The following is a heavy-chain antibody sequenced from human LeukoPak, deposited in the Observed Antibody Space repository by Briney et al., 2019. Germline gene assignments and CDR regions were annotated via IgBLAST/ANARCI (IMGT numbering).Heavy chain of an antibody. D-gene: IGHD2-2*01. Sequence: GGSLRLSCVASTFTFNTYTIHWVRQAPGKGLEWVAVISGDGSHKYYSDSVKGRFIISRDNSKNTLYLQMNSLGAEDTSVYYCARPFRRSSTSCPCDYWGQGTLVTVSS. CDR1: TFTFNTYT. CDR3: ARPFRRSSTSCPCDY. V-gene: IGHV3-30-3*01. CDR2: ISGDGSHK. J-gene: IGHJ4*02.